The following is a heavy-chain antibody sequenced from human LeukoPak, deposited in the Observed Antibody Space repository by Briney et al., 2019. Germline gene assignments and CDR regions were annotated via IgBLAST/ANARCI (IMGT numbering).Heavy chain of an antibody. J-gene: IGHJ6*02. CDR2: IYYSGST. V-gene: IGHV4-59*01. D-gene: IGHD6-19*01. CDR3: ARARERYSSGWSNYYYYYGMDV. Sequence: PSESLSLTCSVSGGSISSYYWSWIRQPPWKGLEWIVYIYYSGSTNYNPSLKSRVTISVDTSKNQFSLKLSSVTAADTAVYYCARARERYSSGWSNYYYYYGMDVWGQGTTVTVSS. CDR1: GGSISSYY.